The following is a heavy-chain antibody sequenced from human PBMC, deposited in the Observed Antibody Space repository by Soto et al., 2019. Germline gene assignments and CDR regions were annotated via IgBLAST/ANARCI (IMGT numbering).Heavy chain of an antibody. CDR2: INYSGST. J-gene: IGHJ6*01. CDR3: ARLPGHCTIISCYAYYVM. CDR1: VDSISSSSYY. D-gene: IGHD2-2*01. Sequence: PSETLSLTCTVSVDSISSSSYYWGWIRQPPGKGLEWIGNINYSGSTYYNPSLQSRVTTSVDTSKNQFSLKLSSVIAADTAVYYCARLPGHCTIISCYAYYVM. V-gene: IGHV4-39*01.